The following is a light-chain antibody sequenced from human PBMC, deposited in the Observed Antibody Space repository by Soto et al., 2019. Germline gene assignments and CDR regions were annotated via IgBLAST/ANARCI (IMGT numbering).Light chain of an antibody. CDR2: DAS. J-gene: IGKJ5*01. CDR3: QQYGSSPLIT. CDR1: QSVSSY. V-gene: IGKV3-20*01. Sequence: EIVLTQSPATLSLSPGERATLSCRASQSVSSYLAWYQPKPGQAPRLLIYDASNRATGIPARFSGSGSGTDFTLTISRLEPEDFAVYHCQQYGSSPLITFGQGTRLEI.